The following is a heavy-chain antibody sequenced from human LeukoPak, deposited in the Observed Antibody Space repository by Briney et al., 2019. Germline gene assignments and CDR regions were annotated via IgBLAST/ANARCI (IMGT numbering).Heavy chain of an antibody. Sequence: KASETLSLTCTVSGGSVSSSDYYWGWIRQPPGKGLEWIGYISYSGTTNYNPSLKSRVTISVDTSKKQFSLKLTSATAADTAVYYCARGDDYKSTLFDYWGQGTLVTVSS. CDR3: ARGDDYKSTLFDY. CDR2: ISYSGTT. V-gene: IGHV4-61*08. D-gene: IGHD5-12*01. CDR1: GGSVSSSDYY. J-gene: IGHJ4*02.